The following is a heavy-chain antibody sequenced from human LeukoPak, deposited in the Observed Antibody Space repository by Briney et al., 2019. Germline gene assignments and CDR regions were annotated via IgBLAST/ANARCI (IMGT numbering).Heavy chain of an antibody. D-gene: IGHD1-20*01. CDR1: GFTFSSYV. Sequence: GGSLRLSCAASGFTFSSYVMLWVRQAPGMGLEYVSSIDPDGETSYYANSVKGRFTISRDNSNDMLYLHMGSLTSEDMAVYYCAAQGGLTGAYDPWGQGTLVTVSS. CDR3: AAQGGLTGAYDP. V-gene: IGHV3-64*01. CDR2: IDPDGETS. J-gene: IGHJ5*02.